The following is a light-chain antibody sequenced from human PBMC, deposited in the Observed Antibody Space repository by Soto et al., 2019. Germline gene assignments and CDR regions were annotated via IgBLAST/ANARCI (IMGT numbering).Light chain of an antibody. CDR2: AAS. CDR3: QHSYSTPYT. Sequence: DIQMTQSPSSLSASVGDRVTITCRASQSISSYLNWYQQKPGKAPKLLIYAASSLQSGVPSRFSGSGSGTDFTLISSSLQPEDFATYYCQHSYSTPYTFGQGTKLEIK. CDR1: QSISSY. V-gene: IGKV1-39*01. J-gene: IGKJ2*01.